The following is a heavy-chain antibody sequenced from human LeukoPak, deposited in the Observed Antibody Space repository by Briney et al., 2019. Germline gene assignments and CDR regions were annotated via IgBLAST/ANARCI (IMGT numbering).Heavy chain of an antibody. CDR3: ARLGAAPAPPHYFYYGMDV. CDR1: GGSISSRSYY. V-gene: IGHV4-39*01. D-gene: IGHD3-16*01. J-gene: IGHJ6*02. Sequence: PSETLSLTCSVSGGSISSRSYYWGWVRQPPGKGLEWIGSTYYTGSTYYNPSLRSRVSISGDTSKNQVSLKVNSVTAADTAVYYCARLGAAPAPPHYFYYGMDVWGQGTTVTVS. CDR2: TYYTGST.